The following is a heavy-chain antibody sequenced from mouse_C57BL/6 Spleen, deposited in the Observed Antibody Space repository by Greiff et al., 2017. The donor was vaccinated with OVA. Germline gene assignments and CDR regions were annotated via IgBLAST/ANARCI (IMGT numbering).Heavy chain of an antibody. CDR2: IYPRSGNT. D-gene: IGHD1-1*01. Sequence: VQLQQSGAELARPGASVKLSCKASGYTFTSYGISWVKQRTGQGLEWIGEIYPRSGNTYYNEKFKGKATLTADKSSSTAYMELRSLTSEDSAVYFCARESTTVVAPYYYAMDYWGQGTSVTVSS. CDR1: GYTFTSYG. J-gene: IGHJ4*01. V-gene: IGHV1-81*01. CDR3: ARESTTVVAPYYYAMDY.